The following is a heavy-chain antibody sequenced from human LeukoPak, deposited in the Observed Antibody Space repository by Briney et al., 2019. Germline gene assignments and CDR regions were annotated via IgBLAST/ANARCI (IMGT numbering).Heavy chain of an antibody. J-gene: IGHJ4*02. CDR1: GFTFTSSA. CDR2: IVVGSGNT. V-gene: IGHV1-58*01. D-gene: IGHD1-1*01. Sequence: SVKVSCKASGFTFTSSAVQWVRQARGQRLEWIGWIVVGSGNTNYAQKFQERVTITRDMSTSTAYMELSSLRSEDTAVYYCSAGATRGPFDYWGQGTLVTVSS. CDR3: SAGATRGPFDY.